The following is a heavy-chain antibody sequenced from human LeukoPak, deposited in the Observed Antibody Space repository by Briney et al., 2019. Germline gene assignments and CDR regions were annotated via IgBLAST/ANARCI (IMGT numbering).Heavy chain of an antibody. D-gene: IGHD1-26*01. J-gene: IGHJ5*02. CDR1: GFTFSSYE. CDR3: AIRGYSGSLAS. V-gene: IGHV3-48*03. CDR2: ISSSGSTI. Sequence: PGGSLRLSCAASGFTFSSYEMNWVRQAPGKGLEWVSYISSSGSTIYYADSVKGRFTISRDNAKNSLYLQMNSLRAEDTAVYYCAIRGYSGSLASWGQGTLVTVSS.